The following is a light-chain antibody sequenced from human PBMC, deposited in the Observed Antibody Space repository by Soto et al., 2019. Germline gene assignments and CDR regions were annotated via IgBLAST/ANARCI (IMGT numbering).Light chain of an antibody. J-gene: IGLJ2*01. V-gene: IGLV2-14*01. Sequence: QSALTQPASVSGSPGQSITISCTGTSSDVGGYNYVSWYQQHPGKAPKLMIYDVRNRPSGVSNRFSGSKSGNTASLTISGLQAEDEADYYCSSYTSSSTLAVVFGGGTKLTVL. CDR3: SSYTSSSTLAVV. CDR2: DVR. CDR1: SSDVGGYNY.